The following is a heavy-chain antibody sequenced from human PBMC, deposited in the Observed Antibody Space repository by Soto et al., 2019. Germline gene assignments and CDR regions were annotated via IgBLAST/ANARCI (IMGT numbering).Heavy chain of an antibody. J-gene: IGHJ4*02. Sequence: LSLTCTVSGGSISSGDYYWSWIRQPPGKGLEWIGYIYYSGSTYYNPSLKSRVTISVDTSKNQFSLKLSSVTAADTAVYYCARMITGTTALPDYWGQGTLVTVSS. V-gene: IGHV4-30-4*01. CDR2: IYYSGST. CDR1: GGSISSGDYY. CDR3: ARMITGTTALPDY. D-gene: IGHD1-7*01.